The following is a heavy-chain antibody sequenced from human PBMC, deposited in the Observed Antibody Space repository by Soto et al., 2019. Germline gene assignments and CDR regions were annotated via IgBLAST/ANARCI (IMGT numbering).Heavy chain of an antibody. Sequence: GPTLVNPTETLTLTCTVSGFSLSNARMGVSWIRQPPGQALEWLAHVFSNDEKSYRPSLKSRLTISKDTAKSQVVLTMTNMDPVDTATYYCARIKDFYSDAMDVWGQGT. CDR2: VFSNDEK. CDR1: GFSLSNARMG. V-gene: IGHV2-26*01. J-gene: IGHJ6*02. CDR3: ARIKDFYSDAMDV.